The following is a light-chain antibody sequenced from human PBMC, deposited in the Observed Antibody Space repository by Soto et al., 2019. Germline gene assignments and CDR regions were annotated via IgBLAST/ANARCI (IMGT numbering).Light chain of an antibody. Sequence: EVAMTQSRATLSVSPGESATRACRASQSVSSNLAWYQQRPGQAPRLLIYGASTRATGIPARFSGSGSGTEFTLTISSLQSEDFAIYYCQQYNNWPPWTFGQGTKVEIK. CDR3: QQYNNWPPWT. CDR2: GAS. CDR1: QSVSSN. J-gene: IGKJ1*01. V-gene: IGKV3-15*01.